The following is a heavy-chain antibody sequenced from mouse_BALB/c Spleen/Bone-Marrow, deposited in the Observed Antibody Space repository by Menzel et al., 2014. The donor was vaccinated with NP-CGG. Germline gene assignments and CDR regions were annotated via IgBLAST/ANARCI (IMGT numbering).Heavy chain of an antibody. Sequence: EVMLVESGGGLVQPGGSLRLSRATSGFTFTDYYMSWVRQPPGKALEWLGFIRNKAKGXTTEYIPSVKGRFTISRDNSQSILYLQMNTLRVEDSATYYCARDRNNDTNWYFDVWGAGTTVTVSS. J-gene: IGHJ1*01. D-gene: IGHD2-12*01. CDR3: ARDRNNDTNWYFDV. CDR2: IRNKAKGXTT. V-gene: IGHV7-3*02. CDR1: GFTFTDYY.